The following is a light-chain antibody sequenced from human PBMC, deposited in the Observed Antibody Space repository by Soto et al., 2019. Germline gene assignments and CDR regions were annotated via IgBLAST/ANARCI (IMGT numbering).Light chain of an antibody. CDR2: DVS. CDR1: SSDVGGYNY. Sequence: QAASVSGSPGQSITISCTGTSSDVGGYNYVSWYQLHPGKPPKLMIYDVSIRPSGVSNRFSGSKSGNTASLTISGLQAEDETDYYCSSYTSSSSVVFGGGTKLTVL. CDR3: SSYTSSSSVV. J-gene: IGLJ2*01. V-gene: IGLV2-14*03.